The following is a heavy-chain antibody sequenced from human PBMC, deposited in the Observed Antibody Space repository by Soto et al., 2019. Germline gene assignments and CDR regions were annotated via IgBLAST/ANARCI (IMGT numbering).Heavy chain of an antibody. CDR2: ISYDGSNK. Sequence: GGSLRLSCAASGFTFSSYGMHWVRQAPGKGLEWVAVISYDGSNKYYADSVKGRSTISRDNSKNTLYLQMNSLRAEDTAVYYCAKGLWFGEDAWGQGTLVTVSS. J-gene: IGHJ5*02. D-gene: IGHD3-10*01. CDR3: AKGLWFGEDA. V-gene: IGHV3-30*18. CDR1: GFTFSSYG.